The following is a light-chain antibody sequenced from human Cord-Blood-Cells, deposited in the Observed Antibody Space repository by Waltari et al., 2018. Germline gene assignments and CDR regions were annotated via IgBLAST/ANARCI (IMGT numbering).Light chain of an antibody. J-gene: IGLJ2*01. CDR3: CSYAGSTYVV. CDR2: EGS. CDR1: SSDVGSYNL. Sequence: QSALTQPASVSGSPGQSITISCTGTSSDVGSYNLVSWYQQHPGKAPKLMIYEGSKRPSGVSNRFSGSKSGNTASLTISGLQAEDEADYYCCSYAGSTYVVFGGGTKLTDL. V-gene: IGLV2-23*01.